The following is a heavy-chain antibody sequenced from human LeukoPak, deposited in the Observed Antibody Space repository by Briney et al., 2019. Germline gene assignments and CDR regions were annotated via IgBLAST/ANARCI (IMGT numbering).Heavy chain of an antibody. Sequence: SVKVSCKASGGTFSSYAISWVRQAPGHGLEWMGRIIPIFGTANYAQKFQGRVTITPDESTSTAYMELSSLRSEDTAVYYCARHKGSTVTDVYYMDVWGKGTTVTVSS. CDR2: IIPIFGTA. CDR3: ARHKGSTVTDVYYMDV. J-gene: IGHJ6*03. D-gene: IGHD4-17*01. V-gene: IGHV1-69*15. CDR1: GGTFSSYA.